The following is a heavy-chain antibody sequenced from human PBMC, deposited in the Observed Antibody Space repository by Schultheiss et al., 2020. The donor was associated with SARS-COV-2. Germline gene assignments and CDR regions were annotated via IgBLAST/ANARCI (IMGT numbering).Heavy chain of an antibody. CDR2: ISDSGGDT. CDR3: ARVEWEWELEGGYYLDY. CDR1: GFTFSSYT. Sequence: GESLKISCAASGFTFSSYTMSWVRRAPGKGLEWVADISDSGGDTYYADSVKGRFTISRDNAKNSLYLQMNSLRAEDTAVYYCARVEWEWELEGGYYLDYWGQGTLVTVSS. J-gene: IGHJ4*02. D-gene: IGHD1-26*01. V-gene: IGHV3-23*01.